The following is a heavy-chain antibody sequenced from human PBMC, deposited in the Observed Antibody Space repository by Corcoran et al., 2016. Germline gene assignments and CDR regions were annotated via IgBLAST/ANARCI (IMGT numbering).Heavy chain of an antibody. J-gene: IGHJ4*02. CDR3: TTEAHYGSGSEVDY. Sequence: EVQLVESGGGLVKPGGSLRLSCAASGFTFSNAWMNWVRQAPGKGLEWVGRIKNKTDGGTTDYAAPVKGRFTISRDDSKNTLYLQMNSLKTEDTAVYYCTTEAHYGSGSEVDYWGQGTLVTVSS. V-gene: IGHV3-15*07. CDR1: GFTFSNAW. CDR2: IKNKTDGGTT. D-gene: IGHD3-10*01.